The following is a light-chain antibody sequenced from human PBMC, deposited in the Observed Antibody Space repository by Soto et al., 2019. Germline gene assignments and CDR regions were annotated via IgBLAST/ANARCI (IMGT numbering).Light chain of an antibody. V-gene: IGLV2-8*01. J-gene: IGLJ1*01. CDR3: SSYAGSNLYV. CDR1: SSDVGGYNY. CDR2: EVS. Sequence: QSALTQPPSASGSPGQSVTISCTGTSSDVGGYNYVSWYQQHPGKVPKLMIYEVSKRPSGVPDRFAGSKSGNTASLTVSGLQAEDEADYYCSSYAGSNLYVFGNGTKVTVL.